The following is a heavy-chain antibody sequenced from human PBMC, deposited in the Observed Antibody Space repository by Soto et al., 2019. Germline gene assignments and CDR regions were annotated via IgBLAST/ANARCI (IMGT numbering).Heavy chain of an antibody. D-gene: IGHD3-22*01. CDR1: GYTFRHYG. V-gene: IGHV1-18*04. J-gene: IGHJ3*02. Sequence: ASVKVSCKASGYTFRHYGISWVRQAPGQGLEWMGWISAYNGNTNYAQKLQGRVTMTTDTSTSTAYMELRSLRSDDTAVYYCAIPGQYYYDSSGPIPDAFDIWGQGTMVTVSS. CDR2: ISAYNGNT. CDR3: AIPGQYYYDSSGPIPDAFDI.